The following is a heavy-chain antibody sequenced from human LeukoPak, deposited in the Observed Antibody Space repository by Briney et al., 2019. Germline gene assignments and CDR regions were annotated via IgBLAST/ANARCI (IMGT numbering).Heavy chain of an antibody. J-gene: IGHJ3*02. D-gene: IGHD6-19*01. V-gene: IGHV3-7*03. Sequence: GGSLRLSCAASKFTFTNYWMSWVRQAPGKGLEWVANIKEDGSEKRYVGSVKGRFTISRDNGKNSLYLQMNSLRADDTAVYYCAREFNIAVAGIYTGFDIWGQGTMVTVSS. CDR1: KFTFTNYW. CDR3: AREFNIAVAGIYTGFDI. CDR2: IKEDGSEK.